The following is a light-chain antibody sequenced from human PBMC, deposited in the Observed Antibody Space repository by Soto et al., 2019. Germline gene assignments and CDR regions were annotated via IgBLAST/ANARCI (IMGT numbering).Light chain of an antibody. CDR3: ISYTGKSASYV. CDR2: EVT. V-gene: IGLV2-14*01. Sequence: QSVLAQPACVSGSPGQSITISCSGTSGDVGAYNYAAWYQQHPGKAPKLIIYEVTNRPSGVSYRFSASKSGNTASLTISGLHSEDEADYYCISYTGKSASYVFGTGTKVTVL. J-gene: IGLJ1*01. CDR1: SGDVGAYNY.